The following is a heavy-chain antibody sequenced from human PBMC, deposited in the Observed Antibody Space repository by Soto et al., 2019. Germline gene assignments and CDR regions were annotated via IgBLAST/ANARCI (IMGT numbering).Heavy chain of an antibody. D-gene: IGHD3-22*01. V-gene: IGHV1-18*01. CDR1: VYTFTSYG. Sequence: ASVKVSCTASVYTFTSYGISWVRQAPGQGLEWMGWISAYNGNTNYAQKLQGRVTMTTDTSTSTAYMELRSLRSDDTAVYYCARPLTYYYDSSGYYLSHFDYWGQGTLVTVSS. J-gene: IGHJ4*02. CDR2: ISAYNGNT. CDR3: ARPLTYYYDSSGYYLSHFDY.